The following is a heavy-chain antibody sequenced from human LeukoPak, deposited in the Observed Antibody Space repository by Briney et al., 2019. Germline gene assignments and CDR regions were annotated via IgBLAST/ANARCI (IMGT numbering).Heavy chain of an antibody. CDR1: GGSISSSSYY. D-gene: IGHD2-8*02. J-gene: IGHJ4*02. V-gene: IGHV4-39*07. CDR3: ARAVAYGIDTGYFDY. Sequence: SSETLSLTCTVSGGSISSSSYYWGWIRQPPGKGLEWIGSIYYSGSTYYNPSLKSRVTISVDTSKNQFSLNLNSVTAADTAVYYCARAVAYGIDTGYFDYWGQGTLVTVSS. CDR2: IYYSGST.